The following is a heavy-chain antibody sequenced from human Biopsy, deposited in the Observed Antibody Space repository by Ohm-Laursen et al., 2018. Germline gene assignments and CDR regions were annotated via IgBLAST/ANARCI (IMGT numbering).Heavy chain of an antibody. D-gene: IGHD4-11*01. CDR2: IYYSVMT. CDR1: GDSVTKYN. J-gene: IGHJ6*02. CDR3: ARDSGILNYGNFKYYHYYGMDV. Sequence: SETLSLTCTVSGDSVTKYNWSWIRQPPGQGLEWIGHIYYSVMTNYNPSLQSRVSISVDTSRNQVSLTLSSVTAADTAVYYCARDSGILNYGNFKYYHYYGMDVWGQGTKVTVSS. V-gene: IGHV4-59*02.